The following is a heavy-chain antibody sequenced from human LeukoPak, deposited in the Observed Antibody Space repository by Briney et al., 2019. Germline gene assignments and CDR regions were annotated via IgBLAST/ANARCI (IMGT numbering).Heavy chain of an antibody. D-gene: IGHD3-9*01. J-gene: IGHJ4*02. CDR1: GFTLSNFA. V-gene: IGHV3-23*01. CDR3: ARGHDNAKYFAY. Sequence: PGGSLRLSCAASGFTLSNFAMRWVRQAPGKGLEWVASIIGSGGNTYYADSAKGRFTISSDSSKNMLFLQMNSLRAEDTAVYYCARGHDNAKYFAYWGQGTLVTVSS. CDR2: IIGSGGNT.